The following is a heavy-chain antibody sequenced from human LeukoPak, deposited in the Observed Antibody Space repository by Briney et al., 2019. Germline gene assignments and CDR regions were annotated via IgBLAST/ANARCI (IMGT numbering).Heavy chain of an antibody. Sequence: GGSLRLSCAASGFTFSSYTMSWVRQAPGKGLEWVSAISGSGGSTYYADSVKGRFTISRDNSKNTLYLQMNSLRAEDTAVYYCAKDLDDSSGYYPDYWGQGTLVTVSS. CDR1: GFTFSSYT. CDR3: AKDLDDSSGYYPDY. V-gene: IGHV3-23*01. D-gene: IGHD3-22*01. CDR2: ISGSGGST. J-gene: IGHJ4*02.